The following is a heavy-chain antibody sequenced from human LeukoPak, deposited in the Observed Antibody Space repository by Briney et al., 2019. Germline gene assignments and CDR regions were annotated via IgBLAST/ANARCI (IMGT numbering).Heavy chain of an antibody. J-gene: IGHJ5*02. CDR2: INAGNGNT. CDR3: AREFRDGYNFDWFDP. D-gene: IGHD5-24*01. Sequence: GASVKVSCKASGYTFTSYAMHWVRQAPGQRLKWMGWINAGNGNTKYSQEFQGRVTITRDTSASTAYMELSSLRSEDMAVYYCAREFRDGYNFDWFDPWGQGTLVTVSS. V-gene: IGHV1-3*03. CDR1: GYTFTSYA.